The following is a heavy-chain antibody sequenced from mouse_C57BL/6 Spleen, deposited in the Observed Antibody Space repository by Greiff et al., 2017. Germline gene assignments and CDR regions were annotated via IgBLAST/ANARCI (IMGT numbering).Heavy chain of an antibody. CDR2: IYPGSGNT. CDR3: ARGEDYDGDYYAMDY. CDR1: GYSFTSYY. Sequence: QVQLQQSGPELVKPGASVKISCKASGYSFTSYYIHWVKQRPGQGLEWIGWIYPGSGNTKYNEKFKGKATLTADTSSSTAYMQLSSLTSEDSAVYYCARGEDYDGDYYAMDYWGQGTSVTVSS. J-gene: IGHJ4*01. D-gene: IGHD2-4*01. V-gene: IGHV1-66*01.